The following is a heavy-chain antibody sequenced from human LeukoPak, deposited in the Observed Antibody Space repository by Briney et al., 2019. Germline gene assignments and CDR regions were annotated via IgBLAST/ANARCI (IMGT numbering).Heavy chain of an antibody. CDR1: GFTFSTYS. D-gene: IGHD2-8*01. CDR2: ISATGGDA. V-gene: IGHV3-23*01. J-gene: IGHJ5*02. Sequence: GGSLRPSCAASGFTFSTYSFSWVRQAPGKGLEWVSGISATGGDAYYADSVKGRFTISRDNSRNTVSLQMNSLRVDDTATYYCAKDVRRCNGACTWGQGTLVTVSS. CDR3: AKDVRRCNGACT.